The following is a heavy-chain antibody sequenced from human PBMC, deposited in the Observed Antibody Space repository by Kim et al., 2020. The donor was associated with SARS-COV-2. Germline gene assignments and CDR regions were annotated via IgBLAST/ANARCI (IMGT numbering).Heavy chain of an antibody. V-gene: IGHV3-23*01. CDR2: VSGSGDDT. Sequence: GGSLRLSCAASGITFSNYAMNWVRQAPGKGLEWVSGVSGSGDDTYYADSVKGRFIISRDNSKNTLHLQMNSLRAEDTAEYYCVVDPPRRWLRAFDDWGQGTLVTVSS. CDR3: VVDPPRRWLRAFDD. CDR1: GITFSNYA. D-gene: IGHD2-15*01. J-gene: IGHJ4*02.